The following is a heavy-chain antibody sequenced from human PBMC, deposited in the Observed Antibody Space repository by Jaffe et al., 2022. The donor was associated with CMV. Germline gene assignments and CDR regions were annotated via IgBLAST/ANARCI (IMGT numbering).Heavy chain of an antibody. Sequence: EVQLVESGGGLVQPGGSLRLSCAASGFIFDDYAMHWVRQAPGKGLEWVSGISWNSDNMVYADSVKGRFTISRDNVKNSLLLQMNSLRPEDTAFYYCAKDMNSGATAPSFDSWGQGSLVSVSS. D-gene: IGHD1-26*01. V-gene: IGHV3-9*01. J-gene: IGHJ4*02. CDR3: AKDMNSGATAPSFDS. CDR1: GFIFDDYA. CDR2: ISWNSDNM.